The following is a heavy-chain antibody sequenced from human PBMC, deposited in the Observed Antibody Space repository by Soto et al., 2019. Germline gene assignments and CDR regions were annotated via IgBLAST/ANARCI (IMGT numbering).Heavy chain of an antibody. Sequence: SETLSLTCAVYGGSFSGYYWSWIRQPPGKGLEWIGEINHSGSTNYNPSLKSRVTISVDTSKNQFSLKLSSVTAADTAVYYCARSSGGDIVVVPAAMRYRRQSNWFDPWGQGTLVTVSS. D-gene: IGHD2-2*01. CDR2: INHSGST. CDR1: GGSFSGYY. J-gene: IGHJ5*02. V-gene: IGHV4-34*01. CDR3: ARSSGGDIVVVPAAMRYRRQSNWFDP.